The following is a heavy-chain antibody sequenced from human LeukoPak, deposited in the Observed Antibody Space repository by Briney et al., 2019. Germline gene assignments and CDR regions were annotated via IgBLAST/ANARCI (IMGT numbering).Heavy chain of an antibody. V-gene: IGHV4-39*01. CDR2: IFYSGST. CDR3: ASATVWLAFDS. Sequence: KPSETLSLTCTVSGVSISSSSYYWGWIRQPPGKGLEWIGSIFYSGSTYYNPSLKSRVTISVDTSKNQFSLKLRSVTAADTAVYYCASATVWLAFDSWGQGTLVTVSS. CDR1: GVSISSSSYY. D-gene: IGHD4-17*01. J-gene: IGHJ4*02.